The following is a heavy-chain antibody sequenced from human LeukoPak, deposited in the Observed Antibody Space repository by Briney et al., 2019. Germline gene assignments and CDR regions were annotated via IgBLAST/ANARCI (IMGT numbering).Heavy chain of an antibody. J-gene: IGHJ6*04. Sequence: SETLSLTCTVSGGSISSYYRSWIRQPPGKGLEWIGYIYYSGSTNYNPSLKSRVTISVDTSKNQFSLKLSSVTAADTAVYYCARVRVYYYGMDVWGKGTTVTVSS. V-gene: IGHV4-59*01. CDR1: GGSISSYY. CDR3: ARVRVYYYGMDV. CDR2: IYYSGST. D-gene: IGHD3-10*01.